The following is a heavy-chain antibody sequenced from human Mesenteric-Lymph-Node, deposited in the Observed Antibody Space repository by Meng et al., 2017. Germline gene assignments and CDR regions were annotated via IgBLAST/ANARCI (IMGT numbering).Heavy chain of an antibody. CDR1: GYSFTSYW. D-gene: IGHD4-17*01. J-gene: IGHJ4*02. CDR2: IYPHDSET. CDR3: ASQSPYGDYDY. Sequence: GESLKISCKGSGYSFTSYWIGWVRQMPGKGLEWMGIIYPHDSETRYSPSFQGQVTISVDKSISTAYLQWSSLKASDTAMYYCASQSPYGDYDYWGQGTLVTVSS. V-gene: IGHV5-51*01.